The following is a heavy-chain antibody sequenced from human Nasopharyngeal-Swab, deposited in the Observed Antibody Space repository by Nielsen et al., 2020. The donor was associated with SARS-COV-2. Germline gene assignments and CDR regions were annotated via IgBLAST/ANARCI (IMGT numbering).Heavy chain of an antibody. CDR2: ISSSSSYI. D-gene: IGHD3-10*01. V-gene: IGHV3-21*01. J-gene: IGHJ4*02. Sequence: RQPPGKGLEWVSSISSSSSYIYYADSVKGRFTISRDNAKNSLYLQMNSLRAEDTAVYYCARDEAMVRGVIVFDYWGQGTLVTVSS. CDR3: ARDEAMVRGVIVFDY.